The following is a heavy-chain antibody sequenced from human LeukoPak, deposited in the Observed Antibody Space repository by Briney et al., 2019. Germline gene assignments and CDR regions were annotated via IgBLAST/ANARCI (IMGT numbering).Heavy chain of an antibody. D-gene: IGHD2-21*01. J-gene: IGHJ4*02. CDR3: ARDGDYSFDY. V-gene: IGHV4-61*08. CDR1: GGSISSGGYY. CDR2: IYYSGST. Sequence: PSQTLSLTCTVSGGSISSGGYYWSWIRQPPGKGLEWIASIYYSGSTNYNPSLKSRVTISLDTSKNQFSLTLSSVTAADTAVYYCARDGDYSFDYWGQGTLVTVSS.